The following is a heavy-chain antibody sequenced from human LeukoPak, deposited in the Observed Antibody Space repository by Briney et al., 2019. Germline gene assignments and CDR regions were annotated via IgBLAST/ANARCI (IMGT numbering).Heavy chain of an antibody. CDR1: GYTFTGYY. CDR3: ARDRGDYGDYNKEEFDY. Sequence: ASVKVSCKASGYTFTGYYMHWVRQAPGQGLEWMGWINPNSGGTNYAQKFQGRVTMTRDTSISTAYMELSRLRSDDTAVYYCARDRGDYGDYNKEEFDYWGQGTLVTVSS. V-gene: IGHV1-2*02. J-gene: IGHJ4*02. D-gene: IGHD4-17*01. CDR2: INPNSGGT.